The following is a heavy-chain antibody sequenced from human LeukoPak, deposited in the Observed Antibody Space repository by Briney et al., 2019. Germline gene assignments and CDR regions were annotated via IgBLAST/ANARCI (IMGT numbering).Heavy chain of an antibody. CDR3: ASPRSGYRYTFDY. J-gene: IGHJ4*02. CDR2: ISTSGST. V-gene: IGHV4-4*09. CDR1: AASISNYY. D-gene: IGHD3-22*01. Sequence: PSQTLSLTCAVSAASISNYYWSWIRQAPGKGLEWIGSISTSGSTNYNPSLKSRVSISLDMSKNRFSLSLNFVTAADTAVYYCASPRSGYRYTFDYWGQGALVTVSS.